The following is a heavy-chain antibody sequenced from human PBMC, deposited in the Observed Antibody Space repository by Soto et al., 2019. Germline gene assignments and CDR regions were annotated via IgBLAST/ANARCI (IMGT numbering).Heavy chain of an antibody. Sequence: QVQLVESGGGVVQPWRSLRLSCAASGFSFSRYAMHWARQAPGKGLEWVAVISDDGSKKYYADSVRGRFTISRDNSKNTLYLQMNSLSTEDTTVYYCARGDDYGDPARYGMDAWGQGTTVTVSS. J-gene: IGHJ6*02. D-gene: IGHD4-17*01. V-gene: IGHV3-30-3*01. CDR1: GFSFSRYA. CDR3: ARGDDYGDPARYGMDA. CDR2: ISDDGSKK.